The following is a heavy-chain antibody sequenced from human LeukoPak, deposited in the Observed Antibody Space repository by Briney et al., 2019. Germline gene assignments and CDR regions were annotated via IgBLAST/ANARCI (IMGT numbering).Heavy chain of an antibody. V-gene: IGHV4-59*08. Sequence: SETLPLTCAVSGGSISSYYWSWIRQPPGKGLEWIGYIYSSGSTNYNPSLKSRVTMSVDTSMHQFSLKLSSVTAADTAVYYCARRLAVTGSPAFDIWGQGTMVTVSS. J-gene: IGHJ3*02. CDR2: IYSSGST. D-gene: IGHD6-19*01. CDR3: ARRLAVTGSPAFDI. CDR1: GGSISSYY.